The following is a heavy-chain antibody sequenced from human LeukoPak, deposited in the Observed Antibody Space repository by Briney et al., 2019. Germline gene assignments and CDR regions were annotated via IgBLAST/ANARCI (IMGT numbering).Heavy chain of an antibody. CDR3: VEDNLGSGDY. CDR1: GFTFSSYA. J-gene: IGHJ4*02. CDR2: ITNNGDIT. V-gene: IGHV3-64D*06. Sequence: PGGSLRLSCSASGFTFSSYAMHWVRQAPGKGLEYVSSITNNGDITYQADSVRGRFTISRDNSKNTLYLQMSSLRAEDTAVYYCVEDNLGSGDYWGQGTLVTVSS. D-gene: IGHD2-15*01.